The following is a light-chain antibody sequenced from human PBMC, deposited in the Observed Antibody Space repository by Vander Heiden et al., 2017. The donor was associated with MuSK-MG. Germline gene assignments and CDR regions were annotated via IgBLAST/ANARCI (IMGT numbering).Light chain of an antibody. J-gene: IGKJ3*01. Sequence: DIQLTQSPSFLSAFVGDRVTITCRASQGISSYLAWYQQKPGKAPKILISAASTLQNGVPSRISGSGSETEFILTISNQQPEDFATYYCQQLSSYPPSFGLGAKVDIK. V-gene: IGKV1-9*01. CDR1: QGISSY. CDR2: AAS. CDR3: QQLSSYPPS.